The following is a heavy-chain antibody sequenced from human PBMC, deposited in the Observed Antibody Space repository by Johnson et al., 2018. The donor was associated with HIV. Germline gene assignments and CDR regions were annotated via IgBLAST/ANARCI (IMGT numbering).Heavy chain of an antibody. V-gene: IGHV3-30-3*01. CDR3: ARALTTDAFDI. D-gene: IGHD4-17*01. Sequence: QVQLVESGGGVVQPGRSLRLSCAASEFTFSTFSRNAMHWVRQAPGKGLEWVAVISYDGTNKYYADPVKGRFTVSRDNSKNTLYLQMNSLRAEDTAVYYCARALTTDAFDIWGQGTTVTVSS. J-gene: IGHJ3*02. CDR1: EFTFSTFSRNA. CDR2: ISYDGTNK.